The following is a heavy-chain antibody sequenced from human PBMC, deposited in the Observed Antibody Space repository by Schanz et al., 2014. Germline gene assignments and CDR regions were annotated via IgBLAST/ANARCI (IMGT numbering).Heavy chain of an antibody. CDR2: INGYNGHT. Sequence: QVQLVQSGAEVKKPGASVKVSCKASGGTFSSYTISWVRQAPGQGLEWMGWINGYNGHTLYAQKLQGRVTMTTDTSTSTAYMELSRLRSDDTAVYYCARGSGAATTDYFDYWGQGILVTVSS. CDR3: ARGSGAATTDYFDY. J-gene: IGHJ4*02. V-gene: IGHV1-18*01. D-gene: IGHD3-10*01. CDR1: GGTFSSYT.